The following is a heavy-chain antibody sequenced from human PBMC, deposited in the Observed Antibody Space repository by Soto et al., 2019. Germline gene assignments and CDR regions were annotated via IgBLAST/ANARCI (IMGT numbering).Heavy chain of an antibody. D-gene: IGHD1-26*01. V-gene: IGHV3-7*05. CDR1: GFTFSSYW. CDR3: ARDFGGP. Sequence: EVQLVESGGGLVQPGGSLRLSCTASGFTFSSYWMNWVRQAPGKGLEWVGNIKEDGSEKFYVDSVKGRFTISRDNAKNSLYLDMNILRVEDTAIYFCARDFGGPWGQGTLVTVSS. J-gene: IGHJ5*02. CDR2: IKEDGSEK.